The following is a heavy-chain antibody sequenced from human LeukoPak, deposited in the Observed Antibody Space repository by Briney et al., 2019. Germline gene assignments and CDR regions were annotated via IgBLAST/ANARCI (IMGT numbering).Heavy chain of an antibody. Sequence: PGGSLRLSCAASGFTFSDYYMTWIRQAPGKGLECISYISSSGSTMNYADSVKGRFTTSRDDAKNSLYLQMNSLRAEDTALYYCARVDSERFYGLVDYWGQGTLVTVSS. CDR1: GFTFSDYY. CDR3: ARVDSERFYGLVDY. J-gene: IGHJ4*02. D-gene: IGHD1-26*01. V-gene: IGHV3-11*01. CDR2: ISSSGSTM.